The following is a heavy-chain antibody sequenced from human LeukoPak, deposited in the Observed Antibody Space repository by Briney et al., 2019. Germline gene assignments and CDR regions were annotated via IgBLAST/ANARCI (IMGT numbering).Heavy chain of an antibody. CDR3: ARERPTFGVAARTYYYMDV. Sequence: ASVKVSCKASGYTFTGYYMHWVRQAPGQGLEWMGWINPNSGGTNYAQKFQGRVTTTRDTSISTAYMELSRLRSDDTAVYYCARERPTFGVAARTYYYMDVWGKGTTVTVSS. CDR1: GYTFTGYY. CDR2: INPNSGGT. J-gene: IGHJ6*03. V-gene: IGHV1-2*02. D-gene: IGHD3-3*01.